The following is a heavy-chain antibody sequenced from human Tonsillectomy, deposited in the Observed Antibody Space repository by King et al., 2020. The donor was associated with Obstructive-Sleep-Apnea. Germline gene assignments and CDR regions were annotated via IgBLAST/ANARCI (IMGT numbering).Heavy chain of an antibody. CDR2: ISWSSGSI. CDR1: GFTFDDYA. Sequence: VQLVESGGGLVQPGRSLRLSCAASGFTFDDYAMHWVRQAPGKGLEWVSGISWSSGSIDYADSVKGRFTISRDNAKNSLYLQMNSLRAEDTALYFCAKDIISAARGVDYWGQGTLVTVSS. D-gene: IGHD6-25*01. CDR3: AKDIISAARGVDY. J-gene: IGHJ4*02. V-gene: IGHV3-9*01.